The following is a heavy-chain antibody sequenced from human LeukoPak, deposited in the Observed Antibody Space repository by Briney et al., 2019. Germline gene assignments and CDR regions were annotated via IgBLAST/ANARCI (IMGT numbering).Heavy chain of an antibody. Sequence: ASVKVSCKASGYTFTGYYMHWVRQAPGQGLEWMGWINPNSGGTNYAQKFQGRVTMTRDTSISTAYMELSRLRSDDTAVYYCARVKANSGAFDIWGQGTMVTVSS. D-gene: IGHD4/OR15-4a*01. CDR3: ARVKANSGAFDI. V-gene: IGHV1-2*02. CDR2: INPNSGGT. CDR1: GYTFTGYY. J-gene: IGHJ3*02.